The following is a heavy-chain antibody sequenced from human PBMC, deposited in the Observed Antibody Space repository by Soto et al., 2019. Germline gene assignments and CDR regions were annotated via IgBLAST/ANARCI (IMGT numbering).Heavy chain of an antibody. D-gene: IGHD6-13*01. V-gene: IGHV3-9*01. J-gene: IGHJ4*02. CDR3: AKGYSSSWYYFDY. CDR1: GFTFDDYS. CDR2: ISWNSGSI. Sequence: EVQLVESGGGLVQPGRSLRLSCAASGFTFDDYSMHWVRQAPGKGLEWVACISWNSGSIGYADSVKGRFTISRDNAKNSLYLQMNSLRAEDTALDYCAKGYSSSWYYFDYWGQGTLVTVSS.